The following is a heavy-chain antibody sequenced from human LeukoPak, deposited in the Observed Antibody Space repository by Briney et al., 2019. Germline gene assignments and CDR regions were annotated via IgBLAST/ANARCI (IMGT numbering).Heavy chain of an antibody. J-gene: IGHJ5*02. D-gene: IGHD3-10*01. CDR2: ISYDGSNK. CDR1: GLTFSSYA. Sequence: PGRSLRLSCAASGLTFSSYAMHWVRQAPGKGLEWVAVISYDGSNKYYADSVKGRFTISRDNSKNTLYLQMNSLRAEDTAVYYCARDRRWFGTFDPWGQGTLVTVSS. V-gene: IGHV3-30*04. CDR3: ARDRRWFGTFDP.